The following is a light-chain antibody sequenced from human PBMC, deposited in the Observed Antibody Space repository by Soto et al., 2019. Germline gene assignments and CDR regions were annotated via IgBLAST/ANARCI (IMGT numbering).Light chain of an antibody. CDR1: ESVTSSH. CDR3: QHYGSSSDT. Sequence: EIVLTQSPDTLSLSPGERATLSCRASESVTSSHLAWYQKKRGQAPRLLIYGASSRATDIPDRFSGSGSATDFTPTISRLEPDDFAVYYCQHYGSSSDTFGQGTRLEIK. CDR2: GAS. V-gene: IGKV3-20*01. J-gene: IGKJ5*01.